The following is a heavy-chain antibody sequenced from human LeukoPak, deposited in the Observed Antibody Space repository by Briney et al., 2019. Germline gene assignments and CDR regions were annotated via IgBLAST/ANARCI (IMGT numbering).Heavy chain of an antibody. V-gene: IGHV1-24*01. CDR1: GYTLTELS. CDR2: FDPEDGET. J-gene: IGHJ4*02. CDR3: ATDVTEYCSTTSCYPYY. D-gene: IGHD2-2*01. Sequence: ASVKVSCKVSGYTLTELSMHWVRQAPAKGLEWMGGFDPEDGETIYAQEFQGRVTMTEDTSTDTAYMELSSLRSEDTAVYYCATDVTEYCSTTSCYPYYWGQGTLVTVSS.